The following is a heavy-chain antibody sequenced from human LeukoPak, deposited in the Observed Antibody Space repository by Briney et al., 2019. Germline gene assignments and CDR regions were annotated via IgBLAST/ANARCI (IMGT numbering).Heavy chain of an antibody. V-gene: IGHV3-15*07. Sequence: SGGSLRLSCAASGFTFSNAWMNWVRQAPGKGLEWVGRIKSKTDGGTTDYAAPVKARFTISRDDSKNTLYLQMNSLKTEDTAVYYCTTDLMWSSSWYEYYFDYWGQGTLVTVSS. CDR1: GFTFSNAW. J-gene: IGHJ4*02. CDR2: IKSKTDGGTT. CDR3: TTDLMWSSSWYEYYFDY. D-gene: IGHD6-13*01.